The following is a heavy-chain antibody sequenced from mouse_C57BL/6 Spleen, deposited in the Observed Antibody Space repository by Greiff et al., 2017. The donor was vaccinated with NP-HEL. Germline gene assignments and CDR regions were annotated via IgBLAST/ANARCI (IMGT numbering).Heavy chain of an antibody. J-gene: IGHJ3*01. CDR2: INPSSGYT. CDR1: GYTFTSYT. D-gene: IGHD2-4*01. V-gene: IGHV1-4*01. Sequence: VQLQQSGAELARPGASVKMSCKASGYTFTSYTMHWVKQRPGQGLEWIGYINPSSGYTKYNQKFKDKATLTADKSSSTAYMQLSSLTSEDSAVYYCASALYDYDGFAYWGQGTLVTVSA. CDR3: ASALYDYDGFAY.